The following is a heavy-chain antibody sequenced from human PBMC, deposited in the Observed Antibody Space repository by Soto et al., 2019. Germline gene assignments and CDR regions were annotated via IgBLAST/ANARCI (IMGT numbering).Heavy chain of an antibody. D-gene: IGHD3-10*01. CDR2: IYPGDSDT. CDR3: ARRGRGSPDYYYGMDV. J-gene: IGHJ6*02. Sequence: GESLKISCKGSGYSFTSYWIGWVRQMPGKGLEWMGIIYPGDSDTRYSPSFQGQVTISADRSISTAYLQWSSLKASDTAMYYCARRGRGSPDYYYGMDVWGQGTTVTVSS. CDR1: GYSFTSYW. V-gene: IGHV5-51*01.